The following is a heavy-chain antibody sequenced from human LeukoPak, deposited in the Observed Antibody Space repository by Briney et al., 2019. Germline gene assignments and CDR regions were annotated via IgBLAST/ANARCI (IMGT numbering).Heavy chain of an antibody. V-gene: IGHV1-24*01. CDR2: FDPEDGET. D-gene: IGHD3-22*01. J-gene: IGHJ4*02. Sequence: GASVKVSCKVSGYTLTELSMHWVRQAPGKGLEWMGGFDPEDGETIYAQKFQGRVTMTEDTSTDTAYMELSSLRSEDTAVYYCATVLLNFYDSSGYYSFGHWGQGTLVTVSS. CDR3: ATVLLNFYDSSGYYSFGH. CDR1: GYTLTELS.